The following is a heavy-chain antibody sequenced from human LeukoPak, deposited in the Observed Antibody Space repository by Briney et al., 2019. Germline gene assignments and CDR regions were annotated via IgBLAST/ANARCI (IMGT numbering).Heavy chain of an antibody. CDR1: GGSISSYY. D-gene: IGHD2-2*01. Sequence: PSETLSLTCTVSGGSISSYYWSWIRQPAGKGLEWIGRIYTSGSTNYNPSLKSRVTMSVDTSKNQFSPKLSSVPVADTAVYYCAREVVVVPASLDPWGQGTLVTVSS. CDR2: IYTSGST. J-gene: IGHJ5*02. V-gene: IGHV4-4*07. CDR3: AREVVVVPASLDP.